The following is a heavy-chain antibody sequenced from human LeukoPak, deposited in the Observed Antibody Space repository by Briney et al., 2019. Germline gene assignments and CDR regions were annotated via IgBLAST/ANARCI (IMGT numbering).Heavy chain of an antibody. CDR1: GGSISSYY. V-gene: IGHV4-59*01. D-gene: IGHD3-22*01. J-gene: IGHJ4*02. CDR3: ARGPTGNYDSSGYPKIFDY. Sequence: SETLSLTCTVSGGSISSYYWSWIRQPPGKGLEWIGYIYYSGSTNYNPSLKSRVTISVDTSKNQFSLKLSSVTAADTAVYYCARGPTGNYDSSGYPKIFDYWGQGTLVTVSS. CDR2: IYYSGST.